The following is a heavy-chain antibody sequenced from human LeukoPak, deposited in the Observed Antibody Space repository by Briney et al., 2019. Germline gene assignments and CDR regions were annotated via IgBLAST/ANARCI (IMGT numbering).Heavy chain of an antibody. CDR2: IYYSGST. J-gene: IGHJ4*02. Sequence: SETLSLTCTVSGGSISSSSYYWGWIRQPPGTGLEWIGSIYYSGSTYYNPSLKSRVTISVDTSKNQFSLKLSSVTAADTAVYYCARRYSSSWYVPHYFDYGGQGPLVTASS. V-gene: IGHV4-39*01. CDR3: ARRYSSSWYVPHYFDY. D-gene: IGHD6-13*01. CDR1: GGSISSSSYY.